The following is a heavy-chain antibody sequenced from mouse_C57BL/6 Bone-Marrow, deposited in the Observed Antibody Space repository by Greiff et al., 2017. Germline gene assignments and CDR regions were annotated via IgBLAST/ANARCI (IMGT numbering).Heavy chain of an antibody. Sequence: VQLQQSGPELVRPGASVKISCKASGYTFTDYYMNWVKQSHGKSLEWIGDINPNNGGTGYNQKFKGKATLTVDKSSSTAYMENRSLTSEDSAVYYGENCDRNWYFDVWGKGTTVTVSS. CDR3: ENCDRNWYFDV. CDR1: GYTFTDYY. J-gene: IGHJ1*03. V-gene: IGHV1-26*01. CDR2: INPNNGGT.